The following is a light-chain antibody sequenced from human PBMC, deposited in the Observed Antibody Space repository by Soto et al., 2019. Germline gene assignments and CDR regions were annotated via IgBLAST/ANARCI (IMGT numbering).Light chain of an antibody. CDR3: QTWGTGIQV. J-gene: IGLJ2*01. Sequence: QLVLTQSPSASASLGASVKLTGTMSSGHSNYAIEWHQQRPEKGPRYLMKLNSDGSHSKGDRIPDRFSGSISGAERYLTISSLQSEDEADYYCQTWGTGIQVFGGGTKLTVL. V-gene: IGLV4-69*01. CDR1: SGHSNYA. CDR2: LNSDGSH.